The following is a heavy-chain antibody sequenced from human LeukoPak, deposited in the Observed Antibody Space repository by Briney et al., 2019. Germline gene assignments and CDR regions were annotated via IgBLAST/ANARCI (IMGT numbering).Heavy chain of an antibody. J-gene: IGHJ4*02. CDR2: ISSSGSTT. CDR3: AKDRRAGSYDY. Sequence: GGSLRLSCAASGFTFSSYEMNWVRQAPGKGLEWVSYISSSGSTTYYADSVKGRFTISRDNSKNTLYLQMNSLRAEDTAVYYCAKDRRAGSYDYWGQGTLVTVSS. D-gene: IGHD3-10*01. CDR1: GFTFSSYE. V-gene: IGHV3-48*03.